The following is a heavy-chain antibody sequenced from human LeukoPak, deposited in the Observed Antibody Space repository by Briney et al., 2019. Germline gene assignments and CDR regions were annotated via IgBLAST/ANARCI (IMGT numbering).Heavy chain of an antibody. CDR2: IKHDGSEK. D-gene: IGHD6-13*01. Sequence: GGSLRLSCAASGFTFSSYAMSWVRQSPGKGLEWVANIKHDGSEKYYVDSVKGRFTISRDNAKNSLYLQMNSLRAEDTAVYYCARPGIAAAGFYWGQGTLVTVSS. CDR1: GFTFSSYA. J-gene: IGHJ4*02. CDR3: ARPGIAAAGFY. V-gene: IGHV3-7*01.